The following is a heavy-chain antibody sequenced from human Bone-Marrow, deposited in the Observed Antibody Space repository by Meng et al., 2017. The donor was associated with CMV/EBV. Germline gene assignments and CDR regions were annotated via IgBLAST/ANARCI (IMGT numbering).Heavy chain of an antibody. J-gene: IGHJ4*02. V-gene: IGHV4-34*01. CDR3: ARDYRQGADYYFDY. Sequence: GSLRLSCAVYGGSFSGYYWSWIRQPPGKGLEWIGEINHSGSTNYNPSLKSRVTISVDTSKNQFSLNLTSVTAADTAVYYCARDYRQGADYYFDYWGQGTLVTVSS. CDR2: INHSGST. CDR1: GGSFSGYY. D-gene: IGHD4-11*01.